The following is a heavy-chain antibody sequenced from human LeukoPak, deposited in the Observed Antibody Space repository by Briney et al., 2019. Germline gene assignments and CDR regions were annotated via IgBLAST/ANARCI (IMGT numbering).Heavy chain of an antibody. J-gene: IGHJ5*02. CDR3: ARHLGEGTYPMDR. CDR2: IHISGKT. V-gene: IGHV4-59*08. CDR1: GASITDYY. Sequence: SEALSLTCTVSGASITDYYWSWIRQTPEMGLEYIGYIHISGKTYNNPSLKGRVTVSLDTSQNQFSLKLTSVTAADTAVYFCARHLGEGTYPMDRWGQGILVTVSS. D-gene: IGHD1-26*01.